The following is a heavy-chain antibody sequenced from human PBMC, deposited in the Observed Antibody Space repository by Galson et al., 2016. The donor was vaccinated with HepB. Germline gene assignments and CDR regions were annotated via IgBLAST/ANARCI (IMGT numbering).Heavy chain of an antibody. Sequence: QSGAEVKKSGASVKVSCKTSGYTFSSYAIRWVRQAPGQGLEWMGWTSVFNGHTNYAQQFQGRVTMTTDNSRKTLYLQMNSLRAEDTAAYFCVRDSAWGSRYFYQWGLGTQVIVSS. J-gene: IGHJ4*02. D-gene: IGHD3-22*01. CDR2: TSVFNGHT. CDR3: VRDSAWGSRYFYQ. CDR1: GYTFSSYA. V-gene: IGHV1-18*01.